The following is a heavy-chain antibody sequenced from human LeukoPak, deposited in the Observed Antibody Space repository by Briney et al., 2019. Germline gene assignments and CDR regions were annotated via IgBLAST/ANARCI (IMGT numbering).Heavy chain of an antibody. CDR2: ISGGGDIT. J-gene: IGHJ4*02. V-gene: IGHV3-23*01. D-gene: IGHD2-21*02. CDR1: GFSFSSYA. CDR3: VREDTPATANY. Sequence: GGSLRLSCTASGFSFSSYAMSWVRQAPGKGLEWVSAISGGGDITYYADSVKGRFTISRDNSKDTLFLQMHSLRPGDTAVYYCVREDTPATANYWGQGTLVTISS.